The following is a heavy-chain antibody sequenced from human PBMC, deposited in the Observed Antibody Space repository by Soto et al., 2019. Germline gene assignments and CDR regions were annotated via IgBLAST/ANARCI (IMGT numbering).Heavy chain of an antibody. CDR1: GGTFSSYA. Sequence: ASVKVSCKASGGTFSSYAISWVRQAPGQGLEWMGGIIPIFGTANYAQKFQGRVTITADESTSTAYMELSSLRSEDTAVYYCAMYCISTSCYYYYGMDVWGQGTTVTV. V-gene: IGHV1-69*13. CDR3: AMYCISTSCYYYYGMDV. D-gene: IGHD2-2*01. J-gene: IGHJ6*02. CDR2: IIPIFGTA.